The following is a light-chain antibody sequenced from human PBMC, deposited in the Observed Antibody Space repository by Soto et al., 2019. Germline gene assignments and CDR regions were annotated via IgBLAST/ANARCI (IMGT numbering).Light chain of an antibody. CDR3: LQDYNYPYT. Sequence: IQITQTPSSLSASVGTRVSITCRASQDIRNYLAWYQQKPGKAPKFLIYGASSLQSGVPSRFSGSGSGTDFTLTINSLQPEDFAPYYCLQDYNYPYTFGQGTRLEIK. J-gene: IGKJ5*01. CDR1: QDIRNY. CDR2: GAS. V-gene: IGKV1-6*01.